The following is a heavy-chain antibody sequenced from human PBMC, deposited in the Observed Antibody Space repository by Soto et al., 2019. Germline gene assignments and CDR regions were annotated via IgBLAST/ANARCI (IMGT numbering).Heavy chain of an antibody. D-gene: IGHD6-19*01. CDR2: ISYDGSNK. CDR3: AKAQQWREDYFDY. Sequence: GGSLRLSCAASGFTFSSYGMHWVRQAPGKGLEWVAVISYDGSNKYYADSVKGRFTISRDNSKNTLYLQMNSLRAEDTAVYYCAKAQQWREDYFDYWGQGTLVTVSS. J-gene: IGHJ4*02. CDR1: GFTFSSYG. V-gene: IGHV3-30*18.